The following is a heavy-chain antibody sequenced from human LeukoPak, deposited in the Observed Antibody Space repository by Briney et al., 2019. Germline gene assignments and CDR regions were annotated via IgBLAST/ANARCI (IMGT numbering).Heavy chain of an antibody. CDR1: GFTFSNYW. CDR2: ISSDGGSS. D-gene: IGHD1-14*01. CDR3: VRDKTRNDFDN. Sequence: PGGSLRLSCAASGFTFSNYWMHWVRQAPAKGLVWVSRISSDGGSSTYADSVQGRFTVSRDNAENTLYLQMNSLRAEDTAVYYCVRDKTRNDFDNWGQGTLGTLSS. V-gene: IGHV3-74*01. J-gene: IGHJ4*02.